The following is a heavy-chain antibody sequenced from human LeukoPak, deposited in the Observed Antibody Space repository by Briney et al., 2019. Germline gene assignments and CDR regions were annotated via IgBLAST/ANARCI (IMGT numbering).Heavy chain of an antibody. CDR2: ISSSSSYI. J-gene: IGHJ3*02. CDR3: ARALGYCSGGSCQEEAFDI. Sequence: PGGSLRLSCAASGFTFNSYSMNWVRQAPGKGLEWVSSISSSSSYIYYADSVKGRFTISRDNAKNSLYLQMNSLRAEDTAVYYCARALGYCSGGSCQEEAFDIWGQGTMVTVSS. V-gene: IGHV3-21*01. CDR1: GFTFNSYS. D-gene: IGHD2-15*01.